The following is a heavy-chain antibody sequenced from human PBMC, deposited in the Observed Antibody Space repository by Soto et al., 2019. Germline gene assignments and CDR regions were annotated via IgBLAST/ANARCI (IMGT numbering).Heavy chain of an antibody. Sequence: EVLLVESGGGMVQPGGSLKLSCAASGFVFKDSSIHWVRQASGKGLEWVGRIRDRAYSYATAYAESVKGRFTISRDDSNNTAYLQMSGLKTQDTAIYYCTRLIKAAHDYWGQGTLVTVSP. V-gene: IGHV3-73*01. CDR2: IRDRAYSYAT. D-gene: IGHD3-16*02. CDR3: TRLIKAAHDY. CDR1: GFVFKDSS. J-gene: IGHJ4*02.